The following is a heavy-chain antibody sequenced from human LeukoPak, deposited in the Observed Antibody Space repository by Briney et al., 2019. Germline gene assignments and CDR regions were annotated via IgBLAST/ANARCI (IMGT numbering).Heavy chain of an antibody. CDR3: ARDQSDYGRDAFDI. CDR2: IYYSGST. V-gene: IGHV4-59*01. CDR1: GGSISSYY. D-gene: IGHD4-17*01. J-gene: IGHJ3*02. Sequence: SETLSLTCTVSGGSISSYYWSWIRQPPGKGLEWIGYIYYSGSTNYNPSLKSRVTISVDTSKNQFSLKLSSVTAADTAVYYCARDQSDYGRDAFDIWGQGTMVTVSS.